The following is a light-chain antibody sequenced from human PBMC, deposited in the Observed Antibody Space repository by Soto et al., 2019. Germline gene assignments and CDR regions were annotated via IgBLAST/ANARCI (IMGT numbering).Light chain of an antibody. CDR2: EVS. J-gene: IGLJ1*01. Sequence: GGYNYVSWYQQHPGKAPKLMIYEVSNRPSGVSNRFSGSKSGNTASLTISGLQAEDEADYYCSSYTSRSTLYVFGTGTRSPS. V-gene: IGLV2-14*01. CDR1: GGYNY. CDR3: SSYTSRSTLYV.